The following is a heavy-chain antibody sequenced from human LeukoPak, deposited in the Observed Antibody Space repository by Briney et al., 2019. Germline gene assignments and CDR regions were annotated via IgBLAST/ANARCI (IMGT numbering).Heavy chain of an antibody. CDR2: ISGSGGST. CDR3: ARVANFYCSGGTCYWDY. V-gene: IGHV3-23*01. Sequence: GGSLRLSCTASGFTFSSYAMSWVRQAPGKGLEWVSAISGSGGSTYSADSVKGRFTISRDNSKNTLYLQMNSLRAEDTAIYYCARVANFYCSGGTCYWDYWGQGTLVTVSS. CDR1: GFTFSSYA. D-gene: IGHD2-15*01. J-gene: IGHJ4*02.